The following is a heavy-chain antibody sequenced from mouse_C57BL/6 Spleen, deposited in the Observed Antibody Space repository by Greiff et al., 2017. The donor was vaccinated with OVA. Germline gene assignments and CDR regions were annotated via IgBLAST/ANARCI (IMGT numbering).Heavy chain of an antibody. J-gene: IGHJ4*01. D-gene: IGHD2-5*01. CDR2: ISSGSSTI. V-gene: IGHV5-17*01. Sequence: DVKLVESGGGLVKPGGSLKLSCAASGFTFSDYGMHWVRQAPEKGLEWVAYISSGSSTIYYADTVKGRFTISRDNAKNTLFLQMTSLRSEDTAMYYCARPRSNYYYAMDYWGQGTSVTVSS. CDR1: GFTFSDYG. CDR3: ARPRSNYYYAMDY.